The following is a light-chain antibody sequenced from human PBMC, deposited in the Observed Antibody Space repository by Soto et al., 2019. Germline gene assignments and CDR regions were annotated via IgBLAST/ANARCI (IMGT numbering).Light chain of an antibody. CDR1: QSISSW. CDR3: QQYHTYSA. Sequence: DIQMTQSPSTLSASVGERVTITCRASQSISSWLAWYQQKPGKAPKLLIYKASSLESGVPSRFSGSGSGTEFTLTISSLQPDDFATYYCQQYHTYSAFGQGTKVEIK. CDR2: KAS. V-gene: IGKV1-5*03. J-gene: IGKJ1*01.